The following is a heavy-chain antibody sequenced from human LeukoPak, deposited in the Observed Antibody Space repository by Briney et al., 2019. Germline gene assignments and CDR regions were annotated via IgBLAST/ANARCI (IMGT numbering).Heavy chain of an antibody. CDR3: ARLASVSYYIPLMDY. J-gene: IGHJ4*02. CDR1: GGSISSSSYY. Sequence: SETLSLTCTVSGGSISSSSYYWGWIRQPPGKGLEWIGRIYYSGSTYYNPSLKSRVTISVDTSKNQFSLKLSAVTAADTAVYYCARLASVSYYIPLMDYWGQGTLVTVSS. D-gene: IGHD3-10*01. CDR2: IYYSGST. V-gene: IGHV4-39*01.